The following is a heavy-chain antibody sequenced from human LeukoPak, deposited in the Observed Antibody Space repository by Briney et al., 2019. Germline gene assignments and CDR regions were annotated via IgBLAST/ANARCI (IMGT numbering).Heavy chain of an antibody. CDR2: IYYSGST. V-gene: IGHV4-59*01. CDR1: GGSISSYY. Sequence: PSETLSLTCTVSGGSISSYYWSWIRQPPGKGLEWIGYIYYSGSTNYNPSLKSRVTISVDTSKNQFSLKLSSVTAADTAVYYCARDTLQADYFDYWGQGTLVTVSS. J-gene: IGHJ4*02. CDR3: ARDTLQADYFDY. D-gene: IGHD4-11*01.